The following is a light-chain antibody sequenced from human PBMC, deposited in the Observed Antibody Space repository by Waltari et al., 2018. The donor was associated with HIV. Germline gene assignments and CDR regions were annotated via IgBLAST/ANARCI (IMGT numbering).Light chain of an antibody. V-gene: IGLV1-40*01. CDR1: SSNTVAGSD. CDR3: QSYDRSLSVWV. J-gene: IGLJ3*02. CDR2: DNT. Sequence: QSVLTQPPSVSGAPGQRVTIPCTGSSSNTVAGSDVHWYQQLPGTAPRLLIYDNTIRPSGVPDRFSGSKSGTSASLAIAGLQDEDEAVYYCQSYDRSLSVWVFGGGTKVTVL.